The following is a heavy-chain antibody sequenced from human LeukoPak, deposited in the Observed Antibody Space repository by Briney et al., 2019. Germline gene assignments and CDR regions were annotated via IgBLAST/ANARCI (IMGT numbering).Heavy chain of an antibody. V-gene: IGHV1-69*04. CDR3: ARGVGEYYYNYMDV. Sequence: SVKVSCKASGGTFSSYAISWVRQAPGQGLEWMGRIIPILGIANYAQKFQGRVTITADKSTSTAYMELSSLRSEDTAVYYCARGVGEYYYNYMDVWGKGTTVTVSS. CDR2: IIPILGIA. CDR1: GGTFSSYA. D-gene: IGHD3-16*01. J-gene: IGHJ6*03.